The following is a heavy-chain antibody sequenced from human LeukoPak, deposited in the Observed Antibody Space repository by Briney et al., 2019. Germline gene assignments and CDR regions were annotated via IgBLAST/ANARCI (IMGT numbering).Heavy chain of an antibody. CDR2: IWYDGSNK. Sequence: GGSLRLSCAASGFTFSNYGMHWVRQAPGKGLHWVAAIWYDGSNKYYGDSVKGRFTISRDNSKNTLYLQINSLRAEDTAAYYCARAGYGDPHFDFWGQGTLVTVSS. J-gene: IGHJ4*02. CDR1: GFTFSNYG. CDR3: ARAGYGDPHFDF. D-gene: IGHD4-17*01. V-gene: IGHV3-33*01.